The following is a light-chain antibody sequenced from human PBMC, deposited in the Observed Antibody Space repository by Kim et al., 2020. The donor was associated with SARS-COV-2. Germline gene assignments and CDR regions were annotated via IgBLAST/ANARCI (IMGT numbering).Light chain of an antibody. CDR1: QSISSH. CDR3: QHTYTTHRT. J-gene: IGKJ1*01. CDR2: GAS. Sequence: DIQMTQSPSSLSASVGDRVTITCRASQSISSHLHWYQQKPGKAPKVLIYGASTLQSGVPSRFSGSGSETEFTLTISSLQPEDFATYFCQHTYTTHRTFGQGTKVDIK. V-gene: IGKV1-39*01.